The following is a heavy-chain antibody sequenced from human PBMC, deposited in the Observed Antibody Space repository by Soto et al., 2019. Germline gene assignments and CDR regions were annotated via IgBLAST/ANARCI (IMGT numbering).Heavy chain of an antibody. J-gene: IGHJ4*02. CDR1: GLPFCNAW. Sequence: GGSLRLSCAASGLPFCNAWMSWVRQAPGKGLEWVGRIKSKTDGGTTDYAAPVKGRFTISRDDSKNTLYLQMNSLKTEDTAVYYCTTLMITFGGVIGVFDYWGQGTQVTVSS. V-gene: IGHV3-15*01. CDR2: IKSKTDGGTT. CDR3: TTLMITFGGVIGVFDY. D-gene: IGHD3-16*02.